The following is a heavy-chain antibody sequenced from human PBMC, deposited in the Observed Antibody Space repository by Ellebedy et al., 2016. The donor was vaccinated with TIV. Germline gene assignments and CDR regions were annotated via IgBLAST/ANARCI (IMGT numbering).Heavy chain of an antibody. Sequence: MPSETLSLTCAISGDSVSSNSAAWNWIRQSPSSGLEWLGRTYYRSKWYNDYAVSVKSRITINPDTSKNQFSLQLNSVTPEDTAFYYCAREKDSSAWSFDYWGQGTLVTVSS. CDR2: TYYRSKWYN. CDR3: AREKDSSAWSFDY. J-gene: IGHJ4*02. V-gene: IGHV6-1*01. D-gene: IGHD6-19*01. CDR1: GDSVSSNSAA.